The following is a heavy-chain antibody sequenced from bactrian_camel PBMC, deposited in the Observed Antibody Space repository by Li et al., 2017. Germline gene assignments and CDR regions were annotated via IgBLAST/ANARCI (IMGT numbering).Heavy chain of an antibody. CDR3: AARSERYCSGWSFDY. CDR1: GYTYDRSC. J-gene: IGHJ4*01. V-gene: IGHV3S55*01. D-gene: IGHD6*01. CDR2: IDSDGQP. Sequence: HVQLVESGGDSVQAGGSLRLSCGVSGYTYDRSCWGWFRQAPGGEREAVAVIDSDGQPNYADSVKGRFTISKDIANNALDLQMSSLKPEDTGMYYCAARSERYCSGWSFDYWGQGTQVTVS.